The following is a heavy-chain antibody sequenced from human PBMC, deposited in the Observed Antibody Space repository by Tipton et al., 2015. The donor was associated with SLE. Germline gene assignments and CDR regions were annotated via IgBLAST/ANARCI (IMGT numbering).Heavy chain of an antibody. V-gene: IGHV3-30*19. CDR3: AKDHLVLRAENYFDY. CDR2: ISYDGSNK. J-gene: IGHJ4*02. D-gene: IGHD3-10*01. Sequence: SLRLSCAASGFTFSSYGMHWVRQAPGKGLEWVAVISYDGSNKYYADSVKGRFTISRDNSKNTLYLQMNSLRAEDTAVYYCAKDHLVLRAENYFDYWGQGTLVTVSS. CDR1: GFTFSSYG.